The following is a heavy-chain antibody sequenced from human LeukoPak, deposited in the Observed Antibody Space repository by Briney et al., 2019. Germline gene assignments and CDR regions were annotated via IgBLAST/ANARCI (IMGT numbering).Heavy chain of an antibody. V-gene: IGHV1-69*05. CDR1: GGTFSSYA. Sequence: SVKLSCKASGGTFSSYAISWVRQAPGQGLEWMGRIIPIFGTANYAQKFQGRVTITTDESTSTAYMELSSLRSEDTAVYYCARVVTDSSSWSSPVPAEYFQHWGQGTLVTVSS. J-gene: IGHJ1*01. CDR3: ARVVTDSSSWSSPVPAEYFQH. CDR2: IIPIFGTA. D-gene: IGHD6-13*01.